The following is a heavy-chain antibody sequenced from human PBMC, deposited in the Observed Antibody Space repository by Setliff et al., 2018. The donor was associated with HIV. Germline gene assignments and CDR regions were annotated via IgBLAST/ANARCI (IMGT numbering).Heavy chain of an antibody. CDR1: GGSITSYF. V-gene: IGHV4-59*01. J-gene: IGHJ4*02. Sequence: SETLSLTCSVSGGSITSYFWHWIRQPPGKGLEWIGYTYYDGKTDYNPSLKSRGTISGDTSKNQFSLKLTSVTAADTAVYYCAREIYGGNSRPFDSWGQGTLVTVSS. D-gene: IGHD4-17*01. CDR2: TYYDGKT. CDR3: AREIYGGNSRPFDS.